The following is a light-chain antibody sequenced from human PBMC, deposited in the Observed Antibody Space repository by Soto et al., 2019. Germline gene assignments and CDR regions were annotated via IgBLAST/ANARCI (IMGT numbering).Light chain of an antibody. V-gene: IGKV3-15*01. CDR3: QPHNNWPVVT. Sequence: EMVMTQSPATLSGSPGERVTLSCRASRSISRNLAWYQQKPGQAPRLLIYGASTRATGIPDSFSGSGSGTEFTLTINSLQSEDFAVYYCQPHNNWPVVTFGGGTRVEIK. CDR2: GAS. CDR1: RSISRN. J-gene: IGKJ4*01.